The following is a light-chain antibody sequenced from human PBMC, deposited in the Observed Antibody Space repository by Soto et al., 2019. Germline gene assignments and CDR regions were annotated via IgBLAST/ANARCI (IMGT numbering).Light chain of an antibody. J-gene: IGKJ4*01. V-gene: IGKV1-8*01. CDR3: QQYFSYPLT. Sequence: AIRMPQSPSSFYASPGDRVTITCRARQGISSDFSLYQVKPGKGPRLLLYSAAYLDSGVPSRFSGSGSGTDFTLAISSLQSEDLAVYYCQQYFSYPLTVGGGTNVEIK. CDR2: SAA. CDR1: QGISSD.